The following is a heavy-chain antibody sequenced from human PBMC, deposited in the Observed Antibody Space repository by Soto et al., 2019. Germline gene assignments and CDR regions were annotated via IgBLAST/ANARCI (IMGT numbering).Heavy chain of an antibody. CDR2: IYYTGST. V-gene: IGHV4-59*12. CDR1: GGSISSYF. CDR3: ARDKITGLFDY. J-gene: IGHJ4*02. D-gene: IGHD2-8*02. Sequence: SETLSLTCTVSGGSISSYFWSWIRQPPGKGLEWIGYIYYTGSTNYNPSLKSRVTISVDTSKNQFSLKLTSVTAADTAVYYCARDKITGLFDYWGQGTLVTVS.